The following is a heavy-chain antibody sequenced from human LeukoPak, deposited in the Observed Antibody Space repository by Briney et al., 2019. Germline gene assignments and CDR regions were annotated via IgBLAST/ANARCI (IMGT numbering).Heavy chain of an antibody. J-gene: IGHJ3*02. CDR1: GFTFSSYT. D-gene: IGHD3-22*01. CDR3: ARDPGNYDSSAPFAFDI. CDR2: IGGGGRYI. Sequence: GGSLRLSCAASGFTFSSYTMNWVRQAPGKGLEWVSSIGGGGRYIYYADSMKGRFTISRDNAKNSLFLQMNSLSAEDTALYYCARDPGNYDSSAPFAFDIWGQGTVVTVSS. V-gene: IGHV3-21*01.